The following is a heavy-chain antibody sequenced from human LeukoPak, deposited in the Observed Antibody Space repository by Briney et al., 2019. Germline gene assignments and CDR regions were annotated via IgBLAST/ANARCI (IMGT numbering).Heavy chain of an antibody. D-gene: IGHD6-19*01. CDR3: ARGLGGSSGCFGY. J-gene: IGHJ4*02. Sequence: SETLSLTCTVSGASLSSSRYYWGWVRQPPGKGLEWIGYIYYSGSTNYNPSLKSRVTISVDTSKNQLSLKLRSVTAADTAVYYCARGLGGSSGCFGYWGQGTLVTVSS. CDR2: IYYSGST. V-gene: IGHV4-61*01. CDR1: GASLSSSRYY.